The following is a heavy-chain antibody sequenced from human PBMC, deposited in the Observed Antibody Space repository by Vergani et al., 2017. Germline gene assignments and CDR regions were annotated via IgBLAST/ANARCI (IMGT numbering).Heavy chain of an antibody. V-gene: IGHV1-69*01. D-gene: IGHD3-3*01. CDR2: IIPIFGTA. J-gene: IGHJ6*02. Sequence: QVQLVQSGAEVKKPGSSVKVSCKASGGTFSSYAISWVRQAPGQGLEWMGGIIPIFGTANYGQKFQGRVTMTADESTSTAYMELSSLRSEDTAVYYCASRDITIFGVVIIRGYYYYGMDGWGQGTTVTVSS. CDR1: GGTFSSYA. CDR3: ASRDITIFGVVIIRGYYYYGMDG.